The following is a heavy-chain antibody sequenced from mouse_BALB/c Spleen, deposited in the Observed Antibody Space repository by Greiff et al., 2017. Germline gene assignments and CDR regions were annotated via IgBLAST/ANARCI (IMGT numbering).Heavy chain of an antibody. J-gene: IGHJ2*01. V-gene: IGHV5-12-1*01. CDR1: GFAFSSYD. CDR3: ARHEGNYYFDY. D-gene: IGHD2-1*01. CDR2: ISSGGGST. Sequence: EVQVVESGGGLVKPGGSLKLSCAASGFAFSSYDMSWVRQTPGKRLECVAYISSGGGSTYYPDTVKGRFTISRDNAKNTLYLQMSSLKSEDTAMYYCARHEGNYYFDYWGQGTTLTVSS.